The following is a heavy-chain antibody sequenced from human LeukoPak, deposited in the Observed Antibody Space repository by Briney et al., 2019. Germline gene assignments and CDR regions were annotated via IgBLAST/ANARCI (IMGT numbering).Heavy chain of an antibody. D-gene: IGHD3-16*02. J-gene: IGHJ4*02. CDR2: IGQDGSER. CDR3: ARDIDLDS. CDR1: GFTFSSHW. V-gene: IGHV3-7*01. Sequence: GGSLRLSCAASGFTFSSHWMSWVRQGPGKGLEWVANIGQDGSERYYVDSVKGRLTISRDNAKNSLYLQMNSLRAEDTAVYYCARDIDLDSWGQGTLVAVSS.